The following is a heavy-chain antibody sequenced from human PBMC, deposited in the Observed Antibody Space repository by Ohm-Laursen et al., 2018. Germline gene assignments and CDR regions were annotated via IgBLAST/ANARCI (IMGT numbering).Heavy chain of an antibody. Sequence: TLSLTCTVSGGSISSYYWSWIRQPPGKGLEWIGYIYYSGSTNYNPSLKSRVTISVDTSKNQFSLKLSSVTAADTAVYYCAREGSGSSYIDYWGQGTLVTVSS. J-gene: IGHJ4*02. V-gene: IGHV4-59*12. D-gene: IGHD3-10*01. CDR1: GGSISSYY. CDR3: AREGSGSSYIDY. CDR2: IYYSGST.